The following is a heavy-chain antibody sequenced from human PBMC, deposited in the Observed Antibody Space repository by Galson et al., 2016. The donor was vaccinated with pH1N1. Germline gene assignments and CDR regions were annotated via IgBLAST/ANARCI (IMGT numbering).Heavy chain of an antibody. D-gene: IGHD4-23*01. CDR3: ARPFYGGQYWGAAFNI. V-gene: IGHV3-33*01. J-gene: IGHJ3*02. CDR1: GFTFSNYD. Sequence: SLRLSCAASGFTFSNYDMHWVRQAPGKGLEWVAFRRYDGSDKYYADSVKGRFTISRDNSKSTLYLQMNSLRDEDTAVYYCARPFYGGQYWGAAFNIWGQGTMVTVSS. CDR2: RRYDGSDK.